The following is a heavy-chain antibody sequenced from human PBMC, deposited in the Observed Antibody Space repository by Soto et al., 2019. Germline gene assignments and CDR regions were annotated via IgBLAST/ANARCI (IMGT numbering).Heavy chain of an antibody. CDR2: IWYDGSNK. CDR1: GFTFSSYG. D-gene: IGHD2-15*01. J-gene: IGHJ6*02. V-gene: IGHV3-33*01. Sequence: GGSLRLSCAASGFTFSSYGMHWVRQAPGKGLEWVAVIWYDGSNKYYADSAKGRFTISRDNSKNTLYLQMNSLRAEDTAVYYCARGFRYCSGGSCYSGYYYYGMDVWGQGTTVTVSS. CDR3: ARGFRYCSGGSCYSGYYYYGMDV.